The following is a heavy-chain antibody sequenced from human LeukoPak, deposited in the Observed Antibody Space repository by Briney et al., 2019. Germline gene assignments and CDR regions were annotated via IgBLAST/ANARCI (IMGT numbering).Heavy chain of an antibody. V-gene: IGHV3-48*01. CDR3: ARMVVVVPAAMRSRAFDI. CDR2: INSRSSTI. Sequence: GGSLRLSCAASGFTFSSYSMNWVRQAPGKGLEWVSYINSRSSTIYYADSVKGGFTVSRDNAKNSLYLQMNSLRAEDTAVYYCARMVVVVPAAMRSRAFDIWGQGTMVTVSS. J-gene: IGHJ3*02. D-gene: IGHD2-2*01. CDR1: GFTFSSYS.